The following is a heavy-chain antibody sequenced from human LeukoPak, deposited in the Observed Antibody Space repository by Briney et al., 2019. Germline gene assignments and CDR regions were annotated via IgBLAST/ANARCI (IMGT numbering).Heavy chain of an antibody. V-gene: IGHV4-59*01. Sequence: PSETLSLTCAISGGSIPSYYWSWIRQSPGQGLEWIGYLFYSGSTNYNPSLKSRITMSTDTSKNQFSLNVRSVTAADTAVYYCARGAYGNYLSVDYWGHGILVTVSS. CDR2: LFYSGST. CDR1: GGSIPSYY. CDR3: ARGAYGNYLSVDY. D-gene: IGHD4-11*01. J-gene: IGHJ4*01.